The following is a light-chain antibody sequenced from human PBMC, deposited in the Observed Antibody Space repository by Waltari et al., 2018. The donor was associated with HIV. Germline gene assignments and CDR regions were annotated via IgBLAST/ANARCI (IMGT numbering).Light chain of an antibody. J-gene: IGLJ3*02. Sequence: QSVLTQPPSASGTPGQRVTISCSGSSSNIGSNYVFWYQQLPGTAPKLLIYRHDQRPSGVPDRFSGSTSGTSASLAISGLRSEDEADYYCAAWDDSLSGRVFGGGTKLTVL. CDR3: AAWDDSLSGRV. V-gene: IGLV1-47*01. CDR2: RHD. CDR1: SSNIGSNY.